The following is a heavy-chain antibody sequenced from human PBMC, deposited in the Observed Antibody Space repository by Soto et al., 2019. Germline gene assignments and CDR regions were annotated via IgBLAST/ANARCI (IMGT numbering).Heavy chain of an antibody. CDR1: GFTFSGSA. V-gene: IGHV3-23*01. Sequence: EVQLLESGGGLVQPGGSLRLSCAASGFTFSGSAMSWVRRAPGKGLWWVSAISGRGGSIYYADSVKGLFTISRDNSTNTLHLHMNSLRAEDTAIYYCAKVHPVNYYGSGSSYWGQGTLVTVSS. D-gene: IGHD3-10*01. CDR2: ISGRGGSI. J-gene: IGHJ4*02. CDR3: AKVHPVNYYGSGSSY.